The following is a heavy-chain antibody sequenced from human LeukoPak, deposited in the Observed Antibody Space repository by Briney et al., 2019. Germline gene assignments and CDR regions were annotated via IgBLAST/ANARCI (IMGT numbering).Heavy chain of an antibody. V-gene: IGHV3-21*01. J-gene: IGHJ4*02. D-gene: IGHD3-22*01. CDR1: GFTFSSYS. Sequence: GGSLRLSCAASGFTFSSYSMNWVRQAPGKGLEWVPSISSSSSYIYYADSVMGRFTISRDNAKNSLYLQMNGLRAEDTAVYYCARDRGNYYDSSGHSDYWGQGTLVTVSS. CDR2: ISSSSSYI. CDR3: ARDRGNYYDSSGHSDY.